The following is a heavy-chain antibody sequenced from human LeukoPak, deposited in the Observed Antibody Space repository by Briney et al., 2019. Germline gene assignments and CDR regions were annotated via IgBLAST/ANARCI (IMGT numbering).Heavy chain of an antibody. CDR2: ISGSAGYT. Sequence: PGGSLRLSCAASGFTFSTYAMTWVRQAPGKGLEWVSAISGSAGYTYHADSVKGRFTISRDNSKNALYLQMNSLRAEDTAVYYCAKDRVQLGYWGQGTLVTVSS. CDR3: AKDRVQLGY. V-gene: IGHV3-23*01. CDR1: GFTFSTYA. J-gene: IGHJ4*02. D-gene: IGHD5-18*01.